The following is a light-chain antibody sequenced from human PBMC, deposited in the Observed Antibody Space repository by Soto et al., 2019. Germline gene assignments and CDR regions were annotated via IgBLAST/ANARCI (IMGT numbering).Light chain of an antibody. CDR1: QSVSSSY. J-gene: IGKJ1*01. Sequence: EIVLTQSPGTLSLSPGERATLSCRASQSVSSSYLAWYQQKPGQAPRLLMYGASSRATGIPDRFSGSWSGTEFTLTISRLEPEDLAVYYCHQYDRSWTFGQGTKVEIK. V-gene: IGKV3-20*01. CDR3: HQYDRSWT. CDR2: GAS.